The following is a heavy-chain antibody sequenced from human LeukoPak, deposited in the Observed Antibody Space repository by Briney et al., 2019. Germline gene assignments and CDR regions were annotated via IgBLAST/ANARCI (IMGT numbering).Heavy chain of an antibody. CDR3: ARDRGSRYYFDY. CDR2: ISSSGSTI. V-gene: IGHV3-48*03. CDR1: GFTFSSYE. J-gene: IGHJ4*02. Sequence: GGSLRLSCGASGFTFSSYEMNWVRQAPGKGLEWVSYISSSGSTIYYADSVKGRFTISRDNAKNSLYLQMNSLRAEDTAVYYCARDRGSRYYFDYWGQGTLVTVSS. D-gene: IGHD1-26*01.